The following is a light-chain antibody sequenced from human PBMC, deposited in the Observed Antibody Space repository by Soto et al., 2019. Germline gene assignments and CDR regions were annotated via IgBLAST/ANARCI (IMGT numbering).Light chain of an antibody. CDR3: CSYAGSSSYV. J-gene: IGLJ1*01. Sequence: QSALTQPRSVSGSPGQSVTISCTGSSCDIGGYNYVSWYQHHPGKAPKLMIYTVTKRPSGVPDRFSGSKSDNTASLTISGLQADDEADYYRCSYAGSSSYVFGTGTQVTVL. V-gene: IGLV2-11*01. CDR2: TVT. CDR1: SCDIGGYNY.